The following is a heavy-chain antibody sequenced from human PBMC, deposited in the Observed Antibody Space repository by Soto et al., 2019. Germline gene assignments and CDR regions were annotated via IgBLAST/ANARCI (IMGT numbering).Heavy chain of an antibody. Sequence: KGLEWVAVIWYDGSNKYYADSVKGRFTISRDNSKNTLYLQMNSLRAEDTAVYYCAIFFCQAENGIRDVVSVSAFLLNRSSDL. V-gene: IGHV3-33*01. D-gene: IGHD3-3*01. CDR3: AIFFCQAENGIRDVVSVSAFLLNRSSDL. CDR2: IWYDGSNK. J-gene: IGHJ2*01.